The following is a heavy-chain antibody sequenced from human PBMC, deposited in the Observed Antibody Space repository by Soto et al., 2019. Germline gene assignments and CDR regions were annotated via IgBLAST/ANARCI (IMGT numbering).Heavy chain of an antibody. D-gene: IGHD2-2*02. V-gene: IGHV3-74*01. CDR1: GFTFSSYW. J-gene: IGHJ3*02. CDR2: INSDGSST. Sequence: EVQLVESGGGLVQPGGSLRLSCAASGFTFSSYWMHWVRQAPGKGLVWVSRINSDGSSTSYADSVKGRLTISRDNAKNPLYLQMNSLRAEDTAVYYCARDLPYCRSTSCYSDAFDIWGQGTMVTVSP. CDR3: ARDLPYCRSTSCYSDAFDI.